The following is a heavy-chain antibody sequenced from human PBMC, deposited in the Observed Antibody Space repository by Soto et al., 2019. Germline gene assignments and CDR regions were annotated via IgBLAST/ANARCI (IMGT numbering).Heavy chain of an antibody. V-gene: IGHV4-31*03. CDR1: GGSISSGGYY. Sequence: SETLSLTCTVAGGSISSGGYYLSWIRQHPGKGLEWIGYIYYSGSTYYNPSLKSRVTISVDTSKNQFSLKLSSVTAADTAVYYCARGSGSSPPFDYWGQGTLVTVSS. D-gene: IGHD3-10*01. CDR2: IYYSGST. J-gene: IGHJ4*02. CDR3: ARGSGSSPPFDY.